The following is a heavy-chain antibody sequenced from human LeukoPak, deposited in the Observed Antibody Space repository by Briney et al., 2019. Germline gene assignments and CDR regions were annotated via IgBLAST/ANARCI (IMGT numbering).Heavy chain of an antibody. CDR1: GFTFSSYG. J-gene: IGHJ4*02. V-gene: IGHV3-30*02. CDR2: IRYDGSNK. CDR3: ARQLNTAMVHFDY. Sequence: GGSLRLSCAASGFTFSSYGMHWVRQAPGKGLEWVAFIRYDGSNKYYADSVKGRFTISRDNSKNTLYLQMNSLRAEDTAVYYCARQLNTAMVHFDYWGQGTLVTVSS. D-gene: IGHD5-18*01.